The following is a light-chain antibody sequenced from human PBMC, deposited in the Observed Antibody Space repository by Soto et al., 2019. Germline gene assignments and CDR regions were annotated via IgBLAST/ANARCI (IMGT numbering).Light chain of an antibody. V-gene: IGKV1-5*03. J-gene: IGKJ1*01. Sequence: DIQMTQSPSTLAASVGDRVTSTCRASQSISSWMAWYQQKPGKAPKLLIYTASRLENGVPSRFSGSGSGTEFTLTISSLQPDDFATYYCQQYNSWTFGQGTKVDIK. CDR1: QSISSW. CDR3: QQYNSWT. CDR2: TAS.